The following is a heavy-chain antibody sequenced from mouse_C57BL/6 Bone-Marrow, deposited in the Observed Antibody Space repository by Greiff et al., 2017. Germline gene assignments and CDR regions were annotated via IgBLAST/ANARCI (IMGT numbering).Heavy chain of an antibody. CDR3: TRDREYDYDDYAMDY. CDR2: ISSGGDYI. CDR1: GFTFSSYA. V-gene: IGHV5-9-1*02. Sequence: EVQVVESGEGLVKPGGSLKLSCAASGFTFSSYAMSWVRQTPEKRLEWVAYISSGGDYIYYADTVKGRFTISRDNARNTLYLQMSSLKSEDTAMYYCTRDREYDYDDYAMDYWGQGTSVTVSS. D-gene: IGHD2-4*01. J-gene: IGHJ4*01.